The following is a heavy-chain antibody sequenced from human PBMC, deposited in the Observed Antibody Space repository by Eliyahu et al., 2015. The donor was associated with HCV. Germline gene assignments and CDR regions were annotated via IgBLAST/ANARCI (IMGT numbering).Heavy chain of an antibody. CDR1: GGSISSYY. D-gene: IGHD3-10*01. CDR3: ARDRITMVQGSPLDYYGMDV. J-gene: IGHJ6*02. V-gene: IGHV4-59*01. CDR2: IYYSGST. Sequence: QVQLQESGPGLVKPSETLSLTCTVSGGSISSYYWSWIRQPPGKGLEWIGYIYYSGSTNYNPSLKSRVTISVDTSKNQFSLKLSSVTAADTAVYYCARDRITMVQGSPLDYYGMDVWGQGTTVTVSS.